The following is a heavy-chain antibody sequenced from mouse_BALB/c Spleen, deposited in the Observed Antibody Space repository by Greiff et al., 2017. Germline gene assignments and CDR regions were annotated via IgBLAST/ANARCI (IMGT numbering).Heavy chain of an antibody. Sequence: VQLQQSGPELVKPGASVKISCKASGYAFSSSWMNWVKQRPGQGLEWIGRIYPGDGDTNYNGKFKGKATLTADKSSSTAYMQLSSLTSVDSAVYFCARSGITGPWFAYWGQGTLVTVSA. V-gene: IGHV1-82*01. J-gene: IGHJ3*01. CDR2: IYPGDGDT. CDR3: ARSGITGPWFAY. D-gene: IGHD4-1*01. CDR1: GYAFSSSW.